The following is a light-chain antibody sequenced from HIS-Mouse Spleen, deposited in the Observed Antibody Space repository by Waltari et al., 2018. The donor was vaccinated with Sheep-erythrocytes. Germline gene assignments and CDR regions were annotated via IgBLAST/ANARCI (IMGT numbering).Light chain of an antibody. Sequence: QSALTQPASVSGSPGQSITISCTGTSSDVGSYNLVSWYQQHPGKAPKPMIYEGSKRPSGVSNRFSCSKSGNTAYLTISGLQAEDEADYYCCSYAGSSTWVFGGGTKLTVL. J-gene: IGLJ3*02. CDR1: SSDVGSYNL. CDR3: CSYAGSSTWV. CDR2: EGS. V-gene: IGLV2-23*01.